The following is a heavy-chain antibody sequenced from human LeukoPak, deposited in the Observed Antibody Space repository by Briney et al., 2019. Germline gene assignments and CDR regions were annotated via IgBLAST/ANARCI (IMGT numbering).Heavy chain of an antibody. CDR2: LNTYNGNP. V-gene: IGHV1-18*01. CDR1: GYTFTNYG. D-gene: IGHD6-13*01. J-gene: IGHJ4*02. Sequence: ASVKVSCKASGYTFTNYGITWVRQAPGQGLEGMGWLNTYNGNPNNAQKLQGRVTMTTDTYTSTAYMALKSLTSDDTAVYYCARGPIAAAGDYWGRGTLVTVSS. CDR3: ARGPIAAAGDY.